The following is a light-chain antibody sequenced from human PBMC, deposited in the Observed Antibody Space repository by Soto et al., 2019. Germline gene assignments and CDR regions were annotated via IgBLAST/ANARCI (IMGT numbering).Light chain of an antibody. CDR3: RSFAGNNNLV. CDR2: EVS. J-gene: IGLJ2*01. V-gene: IGLV2-8*01. CDR1: SSDVGGYNY. Sequence: QSALTQPPSASGSPGQSVTISCTGTSSDVGGYNYVSWYQQHPGKAPKLMISEVSKRPSGVPDRFSGSKSGNTASLTVSGLQAQDEADYSCRSFAGNNNLVFGGGIKLTVL.